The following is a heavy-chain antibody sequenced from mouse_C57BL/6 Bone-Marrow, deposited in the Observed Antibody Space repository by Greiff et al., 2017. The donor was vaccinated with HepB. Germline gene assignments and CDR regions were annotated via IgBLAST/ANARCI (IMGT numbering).Heavy chain of an antibody. J-gene: IGHJ4*01. CDR1: GYTFTSYW. CDR3: ARGLRRYYYAMDY. CDR2: IDPSDSET. D-gene: IGHD2-4*01. V-gene: IGHV1-52*01. Sequence: QVQLQQPGAELVRPGSSVKLSCKASGYTFTSYWMHWVKQRPIQGLEWIGNIDPSDSETHYNQKFKDKATLTVDKSSSTAYMQLSSLTSEYSAVYYCARGLRRYYYAMDYWGQGTSVTVSS.